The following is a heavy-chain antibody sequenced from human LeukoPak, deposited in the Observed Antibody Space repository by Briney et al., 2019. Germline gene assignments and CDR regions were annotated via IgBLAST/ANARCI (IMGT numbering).Heavy chain of an antibody. J-gene: IGHJ4*02. Sequence: SETLSLTCAVLDYSISRGYYWGWIRQPPGKGLEWIGSIDRSGSTYYNPSLKSRVTILVDTSKNQFSLKLNSVTAADTAVYYCAREVFRASPFDYWGQGTLVTVSS. V-gene: IGHV4-38-2*02. D-gene: IGHD1-14*01. CDR1: DYSISRGYY. CDR2: IDRSGST. CDR3: AREVFRASPFDY.